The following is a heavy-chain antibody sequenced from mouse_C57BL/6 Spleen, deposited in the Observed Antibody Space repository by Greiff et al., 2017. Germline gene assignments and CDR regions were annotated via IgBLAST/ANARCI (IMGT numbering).Heavy chain of an antibody. CDR1: GFTFSNYW. CDR3: TGSYAMDY. V-gene: IGHV6-3*01. CDR2: IRLKSDNYAT. Sequence: EVKLMESGGGLVQPGGSMKLSCVASGFTFSNYWMNWVRQSPEKGLEWVAQIRLKSDNYATHYAESVKGRFTISRYDSKSSVYLQMNNLRAEDTGIYYCTGSYAMDYGGQGTSVTVSS. J-gene: IGHJ4*01.